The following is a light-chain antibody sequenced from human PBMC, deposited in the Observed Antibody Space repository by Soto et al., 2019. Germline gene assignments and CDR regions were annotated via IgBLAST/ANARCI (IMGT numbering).Light chain of an antibody. J-gene: IGKJ1*01. CDR3: QQYANNPWT. V-gene: IGKV1-8*01. Sequence: AIRMTQSPSSLSASTGDRVTITCRASQGISSYLAWYQQKPGKAPKLLIYAASTLQSGVPSRFSGSGSGTEFTLTINSLQSDDFGIYYCQQYANNPWTFGQGTKVDIK. CDR2: AAS. CDR1: QGISSY.